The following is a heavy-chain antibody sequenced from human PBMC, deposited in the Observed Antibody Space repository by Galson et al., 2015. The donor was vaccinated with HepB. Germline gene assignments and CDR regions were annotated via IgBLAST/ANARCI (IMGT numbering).Heavy chain of an antibody. Sequence: SLRLSCAASKFTFSDYSMNWVRQAPGKGLEWISYINSKGSVIKYADSVEGRFTISRDNAKNSLYLDMNNLRDEDTAVYYCARVWSSHFSDFWSGWFDYWGQGTLVTVSS. CDR2: INSKGSVI. V-gene: IGHV3-48*02. D-gene: IGHD3-3*01. J-gene: IGHJ4*02. CDR1: KFTFSDYS. CDR3: ARVWSSHFSDFWSGWFDY.